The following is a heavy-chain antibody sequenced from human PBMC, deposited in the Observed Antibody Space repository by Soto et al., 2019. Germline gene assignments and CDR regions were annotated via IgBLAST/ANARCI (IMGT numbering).Heavy chain of an antibody. CDR1: GFTFSSYS. V-gene: IGHV3-48*02. J-gene: IGHJ6*02. CDR2: ISSSSSTI. D-gene: IGHD5-12*01. Sequence: EVQLVESGGGLVQPGGSLRLSCAASGFTFSSYSMNWVRQAPGKGLEWVSYISSSSSTIYYADSVKGRFTISRDNAKNSLYAKMNSLRDEDTAVDYCARDRRYSGYEWFYYYDGLDVWGQGTTVTVSS. CDR3: ARDRRYSGYEWFYYYDGLDV.